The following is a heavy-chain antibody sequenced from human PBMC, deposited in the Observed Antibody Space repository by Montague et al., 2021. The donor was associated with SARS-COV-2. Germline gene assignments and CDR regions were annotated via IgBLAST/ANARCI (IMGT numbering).Heavy chain of an antibody. CDR3: ASGLDYGDYYYYYGMDV. D-gene: IGHD4-17*01. CDR2: ISGSGGST. J-gene: IGHJ6*02. V-gene: IGHV3-23*01. Sequence: SLRLSCAASGFTFSSYAMSWVRQAPGKGLELVSAISGSGGSTYYADSVKGRFTISRDNSKNTLYLQMNSLRAEDTAVYYCASGLDYGDYYYYYGMDVWGQGTTVTVSS. CDR1: GFTFSSYA.